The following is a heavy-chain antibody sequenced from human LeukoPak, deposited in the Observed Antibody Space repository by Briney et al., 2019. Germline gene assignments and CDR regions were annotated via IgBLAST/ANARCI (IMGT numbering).Heavy chain of an antibody. CDR2: ISGTGGRT. CDR3: GRGHWGLDY. J-gene: IGHJ4*02. CDR1: GFTFSSYA. D-gene: IGHD7-27*01. V-gene: IGHV3-23*01. Sequence: GGSLRLSCGASGFTFSSYAMSWVRQAPGKGLEWVSVISGTGGRTYYADSVKGRFTTSRDNAKSSLYLQMNSLRAEDTAVYYCGRGHWGLDYWGQGALVTVSS.